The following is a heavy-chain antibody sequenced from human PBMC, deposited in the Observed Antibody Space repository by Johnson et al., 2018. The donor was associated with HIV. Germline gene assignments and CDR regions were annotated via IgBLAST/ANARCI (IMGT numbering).Heavy chain of an antibody. J-gene: IGHJ3*02. CDR3: AREGWLPHDAFDI. CDR1: GFTFSEYY. Sequence: QMLLVEYGGGLVQPGGSLRLSGAATGFTFSEYYMSGTREDQGKGLEWVSYISSSGSTHYYAGSVNGRFTISRDNAKNSLYLQMNSLRAEDTDVDDCAREGWLPHDAFDIWGQGTMVTVSS. D-gene: IGHD3-22*01. V-gene: IGHV3-11*04. CDR2: ISSSGSTH.